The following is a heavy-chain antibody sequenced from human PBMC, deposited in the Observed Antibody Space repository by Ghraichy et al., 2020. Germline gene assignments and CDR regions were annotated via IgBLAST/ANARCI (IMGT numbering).Heavy chain of an antibody. CDR3: VRGGAAAGHAFDI. CDR1: GFTFSGSA. CDR2: ISSAGDT. V-gene: IGHV3-13*01. Sequence: GGSLRLSCAASGFTFSGSAMYWVRQFAGKGLQWVSAISSAGDTYYSGSVKGRFTISRENAKNTLYLHMNGLRVEDTAVYYCVRGGAAAGHAFDIWGQGTQVTVSS. J-gene: IGHJ3*02. D-gene: IGHD6-13*01.